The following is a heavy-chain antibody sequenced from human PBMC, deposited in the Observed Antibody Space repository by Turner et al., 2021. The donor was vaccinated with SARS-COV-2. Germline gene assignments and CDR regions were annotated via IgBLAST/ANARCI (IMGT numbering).Heavy chain of an antibody. J-gene: IGHJ6*02. CDR3: ARDLSPGGADV. Sequence: EVQLVESGGGLLQPGRSLSLCCAGSGFPFNEHAMHWVRQAPGKGLEWVSGIMWDSGSIGYAGSLKGRFTISRDNAKNSLYLEMNSLRVEDTALYYCARDLSPGGADVWGQGTTVTVSS. CDR2: IMWDSGSI. D-gene: IGHD4-17*01. V-gene: IGHV3-9*01. CDR1: GFPFNEHA.